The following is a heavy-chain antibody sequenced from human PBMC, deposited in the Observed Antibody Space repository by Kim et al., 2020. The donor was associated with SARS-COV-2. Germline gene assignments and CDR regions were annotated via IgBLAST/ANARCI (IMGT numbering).Heavy chain of an antibody. D-gene: IGHD3-10*01. J-gene: IGHJ6*02. CDR2: ISSSSSYI. V-gene: IGHV3-21*01. CDR1: GFTFSSYS. CDR3: ARDLGSYYGSGSGMDV. Sequence: GGSLRLSCEASGFTFSSYSMNWVRQAPGKWLEWVSSISSSSSYIYYADSVKGRFTISRDNAKNSLYLQMNSLRAEDTAVYYCARDLGSYYGSGSGMDVWGQGTTVTVSS.